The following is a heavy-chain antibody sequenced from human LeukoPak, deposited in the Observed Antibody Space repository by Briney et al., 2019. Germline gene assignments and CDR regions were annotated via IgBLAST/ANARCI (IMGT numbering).Heavy chain of an antibody. CDR1: GYTFTGYY. D-gene: IGHD3-10*01. V-gene: IGHV1-2*02. J-gene: IGHJ3*02. CDR3: ARLVRGVIDYDAFDI. Sequence: GASVKVSCKASGYTFTGYYMHWVRQAPGQGLEWMGWINPNSGGTNYAQKFQGRVTMTRDTSISTAYMELSRLRSDDTAVYYCARLVRGVIDYDAFDIWGQGTMVTVSS. CDR2: INPNSGGT.